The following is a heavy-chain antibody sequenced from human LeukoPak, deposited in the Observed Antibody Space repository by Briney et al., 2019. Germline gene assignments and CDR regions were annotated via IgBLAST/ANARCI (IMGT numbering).Heavy chain of an antibody. V-gene: IGHV4-59*08. CDR3: ARQPALSRLLWFGELSR. Sequence: SETLSLTCTVSGGSISSYYWSWIRQPPGKGLEWIGYIYYSGSTNYNPSLKSRVTISVDTSKNQFSLKLSSVTAADTAVYYCARQPALSRLLWFGELSRWGQGTMVTVSS. CDR2: IYYSGST. CDR1: GGSISSYY. J-gene: IGHJ3*01. D-gene: IGHD3-10*01.